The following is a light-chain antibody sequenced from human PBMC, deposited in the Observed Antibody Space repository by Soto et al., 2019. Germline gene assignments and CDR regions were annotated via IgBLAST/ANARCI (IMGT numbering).Light chain of an antibody. J-gene: IGLJ1*01. V-gene: IGLV2-14*01. CDR3: SSYTSSSTFYV. CDR2: EVS. CDR1: SSDVGGYNY. Sequence: QSALTQPASVSGSPGQSITISCTGTSSDVGGYNYVSWYQQHPGKAPKLMMYEVSNRPSGVSNRFSGSRSGNTASLIISGLQAEDEADYYCSSYTSSSTFYVFGTGTKVTV.